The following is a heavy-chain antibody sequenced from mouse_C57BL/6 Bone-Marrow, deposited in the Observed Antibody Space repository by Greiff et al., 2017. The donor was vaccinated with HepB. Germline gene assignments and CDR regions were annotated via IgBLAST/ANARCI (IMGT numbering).Heavy chain of an antibody. CDR3: ARSLYGNYADYAMDY. CDR1: GYTFTGYW. Sequence: QVQLKQSGAELMKPGASVKLSCKATGYTFTGYWIEWVKQRPGHGLEWIGEILPGSGSTNYNEKFTGKATFTADTTSNTAYMQLSSLTTEHSAMYYCARSLYGNYADYAMDYWGQGTSVTVSS. J-gene: IGHJ4*01. V-gene: IGHV1-9*01. CDR2: ILPGSGST. D-gene: IGHD2-1*01.